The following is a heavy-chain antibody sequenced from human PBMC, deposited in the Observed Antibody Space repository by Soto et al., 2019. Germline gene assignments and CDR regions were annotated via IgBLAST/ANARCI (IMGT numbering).Heavy chain of an antibody. CDR3: TTNSVTDFYYYGMEV. CDR2: IKTNIDGGRI. V-gene: IGHV3-15*01. Sequence: EVQLVESGGGLVKPGGSLRLSCEGSGFTFSNGWMTWVRQAPGKGLEWVGRIKTNIDGGRIDYAAPVKGRFTISRDDSKNTLYLQMNSPKTEDTGVYYCTTNSVTDFYYYGMEVWGLGTTVTVSS. CDR1: GFTFSNGW. J-gene: IGHJ6*02.